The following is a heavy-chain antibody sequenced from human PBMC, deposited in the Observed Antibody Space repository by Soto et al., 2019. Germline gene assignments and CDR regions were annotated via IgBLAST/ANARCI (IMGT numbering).Heavy chain of an antibody. J-gene: IGHJ3*01. CDR3: ARDRLRSVYAFGL. CDR1: GGSVSSGAYY. D-gene: IGHD3-10*02. CDR2: IYYSGST. V-gene: IGHV4-31*03. Sequence: PSETLSLTCTVSGGSVSSGAYYWTWIRQRPGKGLEWIGYIYYSGSTYYSPSLKSRLSISLDTSKNQFSLRLSSVTAADTAMYYCARDRLRSVYAFGLWGQRTMVTVS.